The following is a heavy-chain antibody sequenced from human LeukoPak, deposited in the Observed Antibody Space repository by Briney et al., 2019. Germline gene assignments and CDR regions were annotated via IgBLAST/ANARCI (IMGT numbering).Heavy chain of an antibody. CDR1: GFTFSSYG. CDR2: IWYDGSNK. V-gene: IGHV3-33*01. CDR3: AGIGAEHYYYGMDV. Sequence: GGSLRLSCAASGFTFSSYGMHWVRQAPGKGLEWVAVIWYDGSNKYYADSVKGRFTISRDNSKNTLYLQMNSLRAEDTAVYYCAGIGAEHYYYGMDVWGQGTTVTVSS. D-gene: IGHD3-10*01. J-gene: IGHJ6*02.